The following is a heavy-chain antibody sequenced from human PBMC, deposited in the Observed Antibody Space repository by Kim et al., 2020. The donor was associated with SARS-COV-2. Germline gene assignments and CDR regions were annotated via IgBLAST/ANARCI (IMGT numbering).Heavy chain of an antibody. CDR3: AKDMSSGYSSGWYLGEYYYDVMDG. D-gene: IGHD6-19*01. CDR1: GFTFSNYS. V-gene: IGHV3-21*01. Sequence: GGSLRLSCAASGFTFSNYSMNWVRQAPGKGLEWVSSITSGSSYIYYADAVKGRFTISRDNAKNSLYLQMNSLRAEDTAVYYCAKDMSSGYSSGWYLGEYYYDVMDGWGQGTTVTVSS. CDR2: ITSGSSYI. J-gene: IGHJ6*02.